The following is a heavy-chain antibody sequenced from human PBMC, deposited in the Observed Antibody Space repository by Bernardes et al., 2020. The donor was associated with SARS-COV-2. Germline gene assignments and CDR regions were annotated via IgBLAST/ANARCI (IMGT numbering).Heavy chain of an antibody. J-gene: IGHJ4*02. D-gene: IGHD1-1*01. CDR2: FVPLVNIR. Sequence: SVKVSCKAPENTFNAYAISWVRQTPGQGLEWMGRFVPLVNIRNYAQKFQGRVTFSADMSTTTAYMDLSSLRSDDTALYFCARVLPSTGYFDSWGQGT. CDR3: ARVLPSTGYFDS. CDR1: ENTFNAYA. V-gene: IGHV1-69*04.